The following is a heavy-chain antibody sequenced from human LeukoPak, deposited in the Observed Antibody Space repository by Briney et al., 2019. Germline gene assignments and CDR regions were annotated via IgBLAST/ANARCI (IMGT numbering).Heavy chain of an antibody. J-gene: IGHJ4*02. CDR2: IIPIFGTA. CDR3: ATLGIAVAGTPLDY. Sequence: SVKVSCKASGGTFSSYAISWVRQAPGQGLEWMGGIIPIFGTANYAQKFQGRVTMTTDTSTSTAYMELRSLRSDDTAVYYCATLGIAVAGTPLDYWGQGTLVTVSS. CDR1: GGTFSSYA. D-gene: IGHD6-19*01. V-gene: IGHV1-69*05.